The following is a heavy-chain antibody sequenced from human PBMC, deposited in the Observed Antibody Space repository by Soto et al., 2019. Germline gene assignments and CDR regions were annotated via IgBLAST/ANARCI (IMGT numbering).Heavy chain of an antibody. CDR3: ARTRGGCSGGSCYSGRSYWYFDL. CDR1: GYTFTSYA. J-gene: IGHJ2*01. CDR2: INAGNGNT. V-gene: IGHV1-3*01. Sequence: QVQLVQSGAEVKKPGASVKVSCKASGYTFTSYAMHWVRQAPGQRLEWMGWINAGNGNTKYSQKFQGRVTITRDTSASTAYMWLSSLRYEGTAVYYCARTRGGCSGGSCYSGRSYWYFDLWGRGTLGTVS. D-gene: IGHD2-15*01.